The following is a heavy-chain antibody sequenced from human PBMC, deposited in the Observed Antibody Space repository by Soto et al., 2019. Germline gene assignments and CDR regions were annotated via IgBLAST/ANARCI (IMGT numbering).Heavy chain of an antibody. CDR2: INAGNGNT. D-gene: IGHD6-13*01. CDR1: GYTFTSYA. Sequence: ASVKVSCKASGYTFTSYAMHWVRQAPGQRLEWMGWINAGNGNTKYSQKFQGRVTITRDTSASTAYMELSSLRSEDTAVYYCARDYSRRWVNWFDPWGQGTMVTVYS. CDR3: ARDYSRRWVNWFDP. J-gene: IGHJ5*02. V-gene: IGHV1-3*01.